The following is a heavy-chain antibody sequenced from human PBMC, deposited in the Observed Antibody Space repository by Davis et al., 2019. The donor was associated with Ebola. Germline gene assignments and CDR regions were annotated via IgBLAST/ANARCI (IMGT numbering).Heavy chain of an antibody. CDR1: GGTFSSYA. CDR3: ARESIAARRTYYGMDV. J-gene: IGHJ6*02. D-gene: IGHD6-6*01. Sequence: SVKVSCKASGGTFSSYAISWVRQAPGQGLEWMGGIIPIFGTANYAQKFQGRVTITADESTSTAYMELSSLRSDDTAVYYCARESIAARRTYYGMDVWGQGTTVTVSS. V-gene: IGHV1-69*13. CDR2: IIPIFGTA.